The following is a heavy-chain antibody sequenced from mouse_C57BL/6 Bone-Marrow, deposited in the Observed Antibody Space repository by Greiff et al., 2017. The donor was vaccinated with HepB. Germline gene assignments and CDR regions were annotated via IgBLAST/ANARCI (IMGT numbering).Heavy chain of an antibody. CDR2: IYPGDGDT. CDR1: GYAFSSSW. CDR3: ARDYGGYYAMDY. Sequence: VKLQESGPELVKPGASVKISCKASGYAFSSSWMNWVKQRPGKGLEWIGRIYPGDGDTNYNGKFKGKATLTADKSSSTAYMQLSSLTSEDSAVYFCARDYGGYYAMDYWGQGTSVTVSS. V-gene: IGHV1-82*01. J-gene: IGHJ4*01. D-gene: IGHD1-1*01.